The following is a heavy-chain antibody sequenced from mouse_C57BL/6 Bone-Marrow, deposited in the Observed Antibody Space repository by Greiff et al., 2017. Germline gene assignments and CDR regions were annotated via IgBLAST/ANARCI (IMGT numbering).Heavy chain of an antibody. Sequence: EVKLEVSGGDLVKPGGSLKLSCAASGFTFSSYGMSWVRQTPDKRLEWVATISSGGSYTYYPDSVKGRFTISRDNAKNTLYLQMSSLKSEDTAMYYCARHRDGTWYYFDYWGQGTTLTVSS. D-gene: IGHD1-1*02. J-gene: IGHJ2*01. CDR1: GFTFSSYG. V-gene: IGHV5-6*02. CDR2: ISSGGSYT. CDR3: ARHRDGTWYYFDY.